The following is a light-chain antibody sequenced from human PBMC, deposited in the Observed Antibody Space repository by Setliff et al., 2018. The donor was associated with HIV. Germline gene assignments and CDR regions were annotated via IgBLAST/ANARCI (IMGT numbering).Light chain of an antibody. CDR3: CSYAGSDIFVV. CDR1: VATNIH. Sequence: QSVLTQPASVSGSPGQSITISCTDVATNIHVSWYQQHPGKAPKLIIYDVNNRPSGISTRFSGSKSGNTASLAISGLQADDEADYYCCSYAGSDIFVVFGTGTKV. V-gene: IGLV2-14*03. CDR2: DVN. J-gene: IGLJ1*01.